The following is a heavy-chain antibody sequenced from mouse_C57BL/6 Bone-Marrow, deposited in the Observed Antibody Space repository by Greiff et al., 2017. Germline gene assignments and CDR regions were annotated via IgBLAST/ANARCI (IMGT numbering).Heavy chain of an antibody. CDR1: GFNIKDDY. V-gene: IGHV14-4*01. CDR3: TYYYGSSFRWYFDV. Sequence: EVKLQESGAELVRPGASVTLSCTASGFNIKDDYMHWVKQRPEQGLEWIGWIDPENGDTEYASKFQGKATITADTSSNTAYLQLSSLTSEDTAVYYCTYYYGSSFRWYFDVWGTGTTVTVSS. CDR2: IDPENGDT. D-gene: IGHD1-1*01. J-gene: IGHJ1*03.